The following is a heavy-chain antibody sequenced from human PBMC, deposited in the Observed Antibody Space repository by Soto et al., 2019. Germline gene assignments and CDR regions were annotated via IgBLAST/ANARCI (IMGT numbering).Heavy chain of an antibody. D-gene: IGHD6-13*01. J-gene: IGHJ4*02. CDR1: GYTFTSYG. Sequence: ASVKVSCKASGYTFTSYGISWVREDPGQGLEWMGWISAYNGNTNYARKLQGRVTMTTDTSTSTAYMELRSLRSDDTAVYYCARTRPPPEPYSSSWYDWGDYWGQGTLVTVSS. CDR2: ISAYNGNT. CDR3: ARTRPPPEPYSSSWYDWGDY. V-gene: IGHV1-18*01.